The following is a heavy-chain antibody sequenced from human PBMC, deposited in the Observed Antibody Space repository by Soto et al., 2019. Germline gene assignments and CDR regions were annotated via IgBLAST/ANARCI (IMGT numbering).Heavy chain of an antibody. V-gene: IGHV4-34*01. CDR2: INDRGSI. CDR3: ARESNDILTGPPWVWYFDL. J-gene: IGHJ2*01. D-gene: IGHD3-9*01. Sequence: QVQLQQWGEGPLRPLETLSLTCGVSGGSFSGYYWALIRQSPGKGLEWIGEINDRGSINYNPSLKSRVSISVDTSKNHYSLHLRSVTAADPAVYYGARESNDILTGPPWVWYFDLWGRGTLVTVSS. CDR1: GGSFSGYY.